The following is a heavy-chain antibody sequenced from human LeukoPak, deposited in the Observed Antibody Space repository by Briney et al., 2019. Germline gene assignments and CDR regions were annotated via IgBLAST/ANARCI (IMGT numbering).Heavy chain of an antibody. Sequence: GGSLRLSCAASGFTFSDYAMSWVRQAPGKGLEWVSYISSSSTIYYADSVKGRFTISRDNAKNSLYLQMNSLRDEDTAVYYCARETYYYDSSGYYHFDYWGQGTLVTVSS. CDR3: ARETYYYDSSGYYHFDY. CDR1: GFTFSDYA. J-gene: IGHJ4*02. CDR2: ISSSSTI. V-gene: IGHV3-69-1*01. D-gene: IGHD3-22*01.